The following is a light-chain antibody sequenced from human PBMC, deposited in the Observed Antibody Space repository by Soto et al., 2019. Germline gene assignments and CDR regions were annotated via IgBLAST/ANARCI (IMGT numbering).Light chain of an antibody. CDR2: EVT. V-gene: IGLV2-14*01. Sequence: QSALTQPASVSGSPGQSITISCTGTSSDVGGYKYVSWYQQHPGKAPKLMIYEVTNRPSGVSNRFSGSKSGNTASLPISGLQAEDEADYYCSSYTSSSPYVFGTGTKLTVL. J-gene: IGLJ1*01. CDR1: SSDVGGYKY. CDR3: SSYTSSSPYV.